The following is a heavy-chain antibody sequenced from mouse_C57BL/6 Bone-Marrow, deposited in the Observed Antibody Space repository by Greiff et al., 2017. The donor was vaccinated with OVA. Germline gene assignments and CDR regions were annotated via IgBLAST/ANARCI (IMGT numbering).Heavy chain of an antibody. CDR3: ARGGGSSSVAMDY. CDR1: GYTFTSYW. Sequence: QVQLQQPGAELVKPGASVTMSCKASGYTFTSYWITWVKQRPGQGLEWIGDIYPGSGSTNYTEKFKSKATLTVDTSSSTGYMQLSSLTSEDAAIYCCARGGGSSSVAMDYWGQGTSVTVSS. D-gene: IGHD1-1*01. V-gene: IGHV1-55*01. J-gene: IGHJ4*01. CDR2: IYPGSGST.